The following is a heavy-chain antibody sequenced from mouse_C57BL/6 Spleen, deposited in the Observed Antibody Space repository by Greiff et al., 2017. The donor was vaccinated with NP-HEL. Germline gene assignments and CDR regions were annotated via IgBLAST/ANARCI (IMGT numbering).Heavy chain of an antibody. J-gene: IGHJ4*01. D-gene: IGHD2-12*01. CDR3: ARHSIRRGYAMDY. Sequence: VQLQESGPGLVAPSQSLSITCTVSGFSLTSYGVHWVRQPPGKGLEWLVVIWSDGSTTYNSALKSRLSISKDNSKSQGFLKMNSLQTDDTAMYYCARHSIRRGYAMDYWGQGTSVTVSS. CDR2: IWSDGST. V-gene: IGHV2-6-1*01. CDR1: GFSLTSYG.